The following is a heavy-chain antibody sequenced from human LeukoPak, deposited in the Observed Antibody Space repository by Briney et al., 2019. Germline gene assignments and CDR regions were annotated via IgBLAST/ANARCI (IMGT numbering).Heavy chain of an antibody. D-gene: IGHD2-2*01. Sequence: GASVKVSCKASGYTFTDYAMNWVRQAPGQGLEWMGWINPNSGGTNYAQKFQGRVTMTRDTSISTAYMELSRLRSDDTAVYYCARGNQLLRRGNNWFDPWGQGTLVTVSS. CDR3: ARGNQLLRRGNNWFDP. CDR2: INPNSGGT. CDR1: GYTFTDYA. V-gene: IGHV1-2*02. J-gene: IGHJ5*02.